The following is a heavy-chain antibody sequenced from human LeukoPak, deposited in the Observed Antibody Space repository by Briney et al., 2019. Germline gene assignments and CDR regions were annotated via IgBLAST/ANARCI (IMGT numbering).Heavy chain of an antibody. D-gene: IGHD3-3*01. Sequence: TGGSLRLSCVVSGFIFNDYGMHWVRQAPGKGLEWVAFIRYDGDNQKYADSVKGRFTISRDNYKKTLFLEMNSLRAEDTAVYYCVKVLGGITMFGVPDYWGQGTLVTVSS. V-gene: IGHV3-30*02. CDR3: VKVLGGITMFGVPDY. CDR1: GFIFNDYG. J-gene: IGHJ4*02. CDR2: IRYDGDNQ.